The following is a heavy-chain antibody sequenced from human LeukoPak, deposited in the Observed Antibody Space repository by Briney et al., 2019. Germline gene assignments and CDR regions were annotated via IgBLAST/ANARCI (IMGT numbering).Heavy chain of an antibody. D-gene: IGHD3-3*01. CDR2: IYYSGST. J-gene: IGHJ4*02. Sequence: PSETLSLTCTVSGGSISSSSYYWGWIRQPPGKGLEWIGSIYYSGSTYYNPSLKSRVTISVDTSKNQFSLKLSSVTAADTDVYYCARQGIPYDFWSGYYSYWGQGTLVTVSS. V-gene: IGHV4-39*01. CDR1: GGSISSSSYY. CDR3: ARQGIPYDFWSGYYSY.